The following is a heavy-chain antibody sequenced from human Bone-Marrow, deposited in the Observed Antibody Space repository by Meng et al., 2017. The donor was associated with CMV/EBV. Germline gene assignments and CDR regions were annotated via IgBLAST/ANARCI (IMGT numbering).Heavy chain of an antibody. CDR2: IKQDGSEK. CDR3: ARDVRIRGSEIDY. V-gene: IGHV3-7*01. Sequence: GESLKISCAASGFILNDYWMTWIRQAPGKGLEWVAKIKQDGSEKYYVDSVKGRFSISRDNAKNSLYLQMNSLRAEDTAVYYCARDVRIRGSEIDYWGQGTLVTVSS. CDR1: GFILNDYW. J-gene: IGHJ4*02. D-gene: IGHD2-15*01.